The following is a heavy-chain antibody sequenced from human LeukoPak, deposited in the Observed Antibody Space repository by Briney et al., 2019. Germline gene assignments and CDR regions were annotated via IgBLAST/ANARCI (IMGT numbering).Heavy chain of an antibody. Sequence: MSSETLSLTCAVYGGSFSGYYWGWIRQPPGKGLEWIGSIYHSGSTYYNPSLKSRVTISVDTSNNQFSLKLSSVTAADTAVYYCARRGGCSGASCCFDYWGQGTLVTVSS. CDR3: ARRGGCSGASCCFDY. CDR1: GGSFSGYY. J-gene: IGHJ4*02. V-gene: IGHV4-38-2*01. D-gene: IGHD2-15*01. CDR2: IYHSGST.